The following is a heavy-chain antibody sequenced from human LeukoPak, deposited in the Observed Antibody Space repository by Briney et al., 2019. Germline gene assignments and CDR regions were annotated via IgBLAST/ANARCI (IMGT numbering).Heavy chain of an antibody. D-gene: IGHD3-3*01. CDR1: GYTFTSYD. Sequence: GASVKVSCKASGYTFTSYDINWVRQATGQGLEWMGWMNPNSGNTGYAQKFQGRVTITRNTSISTAYMELSSLRSEDTAVYYCGRGPRRFNWFDPWGQRTLVTVPS. V-gene: IGHV1-8*03. CDR2: MNPNSGNT. J-gene: IGHJ5*02. CDR3: GRGPRRFNWFDP.